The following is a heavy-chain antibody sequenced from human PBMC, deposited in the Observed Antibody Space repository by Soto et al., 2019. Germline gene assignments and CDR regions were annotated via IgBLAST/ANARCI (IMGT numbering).Heavy chain of an antibody. CDR1: GFTFDDYA. D-gene: IGHD4-17*01. Sequence: EVPLVESGGGLVQPGRSLRLSCVASGFTFDDYAMHWVRQAPGKGLEWVSGISWNSGNIGYADSVKGRFTISRDNAKNSLYLQMNNLRTEDTALYYCAKDKRGLPGTGDSNFDYWGQGTLVTVSS. CDR2: ISWNSGNI. J-gene: IGHJ4*02. V-gene: IGHV3-9*01. CDR3: AKDKRGLPGTGDSNFDY.